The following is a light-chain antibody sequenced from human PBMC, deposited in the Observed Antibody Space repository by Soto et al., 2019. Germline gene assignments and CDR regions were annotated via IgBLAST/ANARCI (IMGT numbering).Light chain of an antibody. CDR3: LRYNAFSQT. V-gene: IGKV1-5*01. Sequence: DIQMTQSPSTLSASVGDRDTITCRASQSMNDWLAWYQQKPGKAPKVLIYDASSLQSGVPSRFSGSGSGTEFTLTIDSLQPDDVATYYCLRYNAFSQTFGQGTKVEL. J-gene: IGKJ1*01. CDR2: DAS. CDR1: QSMNDW.